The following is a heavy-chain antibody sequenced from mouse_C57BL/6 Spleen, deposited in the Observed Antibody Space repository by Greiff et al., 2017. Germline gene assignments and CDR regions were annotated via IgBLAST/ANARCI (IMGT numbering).Heavy chain of an antibody. D-gene: IGHD2-4*01. CDR1: GYTFTDYY. Sequence: VQRVESGAELVRPGASVKLSCKASGYTFTDYYINWVKQRPGQGLEWIARIYPGSGNTYYNEKFKGKATLTAEKSSSTAYMQLSSLTSEDSAVYFCARSHDYDLAWFAYWGQGTLVTVSA. CDR2: IYPGSGNT. CDR3: ARSHDYDLAWFAY. J-gene: IGHJ3*01. V-gene: IGHV1-76*01.